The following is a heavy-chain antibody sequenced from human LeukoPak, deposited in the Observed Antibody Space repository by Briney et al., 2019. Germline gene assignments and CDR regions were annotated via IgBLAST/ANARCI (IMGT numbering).Heavy chain of an antibody. D-gene: IGHD3-22*01. Sequence: ASVKVSCKASGYTFTSYGISWVRQAPGQGLEWMGWISAYNGNTNYAQKLQGRVTMTTDTSTSTAYMELRSLRSDDTAMYYCARTYYYDSSGYYSLDYWGQGTLVTVSS. CDR3: ARTYYYDSSGYYSLDY. CDR1: GYTFTSYG. V-gene: IGHV1-18*01. CDR2: ISAYNGNT. J-gene: IGHJ4*02.